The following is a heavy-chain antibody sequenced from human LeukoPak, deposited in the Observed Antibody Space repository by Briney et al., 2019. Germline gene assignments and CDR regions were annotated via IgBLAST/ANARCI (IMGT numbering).Heavy chain of an antibody. J-gene: IGHJ5*02. D-gene: IGHD2-2*01. Sequence: GGSLRLSCAASGFTFSSYSMNWVRQAPGKGLEWVSPISSSSSYIYYADSVKGRFTISRDNAKNSLYLQMNSLRAEDTAVYYCARDSSCSSTSCSGWFDPWGQGTLVTVSS. V-gene: IGHV3-21*01. CDR3: ARDSSCSSTSCSGWFDP. CDR2: ISSSSSYI. CDR1: GFTFSSYS.